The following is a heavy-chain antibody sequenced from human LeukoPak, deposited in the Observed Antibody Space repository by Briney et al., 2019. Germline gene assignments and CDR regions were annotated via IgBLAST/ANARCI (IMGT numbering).Heavy chain of an antibody. V-gene: IGHV4-59*01. J-gene: IGHJ5*02. CDR1: GGSISSYY. CDR2: IYYSGST. D-gene: IGHD4-17*01. CDR3: ARDVDYGDYGWFDP. Sequence: SETLSLTCTVSGGSISSYYWSWIRQPPGKGLEWIGYIYYSGSTNYNPSLKSRVTISVDTSKNQFSQKLSTVTAADTAVYCCARDVDYGDYGWFDPWGQGTLVTVSS.